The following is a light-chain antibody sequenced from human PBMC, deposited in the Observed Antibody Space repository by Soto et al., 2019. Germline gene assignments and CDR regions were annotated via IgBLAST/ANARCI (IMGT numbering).Light chain of an antibody. CDR3: QYYNNWPPERT. V-gene: IGKV3-15*01. Sequence: EIVMTQSPATLSVSPGERATLSCRASQSISTLAWYQQKPSQAPRLLLYGASTRATAVPARFSGSASGTEFTLTISSLQSEDFAVYYCQYYNNWPPERTFGQGTKV. CDR2: GAS. CDR1: QSIST. J-gene: IGKJ1*01.